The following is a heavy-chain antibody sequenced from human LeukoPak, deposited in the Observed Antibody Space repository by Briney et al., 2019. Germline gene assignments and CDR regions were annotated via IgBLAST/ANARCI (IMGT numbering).Heavy chain of an antibody. CDR2: ISGGGGST. D-gene: IGHD1-26*01. V-gene: IGHV3-23*01. CDR3: AKDQWSDVGATSPSAFDY. Sequence: PGGSLRLSCAAPGFTFRRHVVSWVRQAPGKGLEWVSGISGGGGSTYYADSVKGRFSVSRDNSKNTLYLQMNSLKVEDTAIYFCAKDQWSDVGATSPSAFDYWGQGTLVTVSS. CDR1: GFTFRRHV. J-gene: IGHJ4*02.